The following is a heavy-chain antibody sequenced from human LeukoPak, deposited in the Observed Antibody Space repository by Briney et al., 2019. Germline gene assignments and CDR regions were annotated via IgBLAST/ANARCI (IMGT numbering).Heavy chain of an antibody. J-gene: IGHJ4*02. CDR1: GFTFSSYS. V-gene: IGHV3-21*01. D-gene: IGHD3-22*01. CDR3: ARQFSVVVVILDY. Sequence: GGSLRLSCAASGFTFSSYSMNWVRQAPGKGLEWVSSISSSSSYIYYADSVKGRFTISRDNAKNSLYLQMNSLRAEDTAVYYCARQFSVVVVILDYWGQGTLVTVSS. CDR2: ISSSSSYI.